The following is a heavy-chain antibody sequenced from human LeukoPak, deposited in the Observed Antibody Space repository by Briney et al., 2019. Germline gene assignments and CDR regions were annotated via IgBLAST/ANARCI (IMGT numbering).Heavy chain of an antibody. CDR3: ARGSGIVVVVAATPALDY. V-gene: IGHV4-59*12. CDR2: IYYSGTT. Sequence: SETLSLTCTVAGGSISSYYWSWIRQPPGKGLEWIGYIYYSGTTNYNPSLKSRVTISVDTSKNQFSLKLSSVAAADTAVYYCARGSGIVVVVAATPALDYWGQGTLVTVSS. D-gene: IGHD2-15*01. CDR1: GGSISSYY. J-gene: IGHJ4*02.